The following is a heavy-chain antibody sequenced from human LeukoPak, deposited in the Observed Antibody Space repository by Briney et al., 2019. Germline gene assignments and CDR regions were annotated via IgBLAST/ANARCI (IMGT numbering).Heavy chain of an antibody. CDR2: TYYRSKWYH. J-gene: IGHJ4*02. CDR1: GDSVSSNSAA. CDR3: ARASGYSSGWYGPELDY. D-gene: IGHD6-19*01. V-gene: IGHV6-1*01. Sequence: SQTLSLTCAISGDSVSSNSAAWNWIRQSPSRGLEWLGRTYYRSKWYHDYAVSVKSRITINPDTSKNQFSLKLSSVTAADTAVYYCARASGYSSGWYGPELDYWGQGTLVTVSS.